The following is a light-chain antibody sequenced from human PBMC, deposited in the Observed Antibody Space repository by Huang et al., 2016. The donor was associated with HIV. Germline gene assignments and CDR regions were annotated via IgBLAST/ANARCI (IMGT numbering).Light chain of an antibody. CDR3: QQYDSSPFT. J-gene: IGKJ2*01. CDR1: QNVRSNY. V-gene: IGKV3-20*01. Sequence: EIVLTQSPGPLSLSPGAQATLTCRASQNVRSNYLTWYQQERGQAPRLRIYGAATRASDVADRFSGSGSGTDFTLTISRLEPEDVAMYYCQQYDSSPFTFGQGTKLEIK. CDR2: GAA.